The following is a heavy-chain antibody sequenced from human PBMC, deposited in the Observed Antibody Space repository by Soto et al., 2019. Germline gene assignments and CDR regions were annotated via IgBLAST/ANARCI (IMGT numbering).Heavy chain of an antibody. Sequence: QVQLVQSGAEVRKPGSSVQVSCKASGGTFYTYTFSWVRQAPGQGLEWMGSITPIYPTTNYAEKFRGRLTGTADGSTNTAYMELNSLTSDDTAVYYCARIPRYSFPTSDDLDSWGQGTLVTVSS. CDR1: GGTFYTYT. J-gene: IGHJ4*02. V-gene: IGHV1-69*15. D-gene: IGHD5-18*01. CDR2: ITPIYPTT. CDR3: ARIPRYSFPTSDDLDS.